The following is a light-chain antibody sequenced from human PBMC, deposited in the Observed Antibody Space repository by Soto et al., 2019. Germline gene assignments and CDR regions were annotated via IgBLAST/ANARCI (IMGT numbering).Light chain of an antibody. CDR1: QSVRSSY. CDR3: QQYSSPPAT. V-gene: IGKV3-20*01. CDR2: GAS. Sequence: ETVLMQSPGTLSLSPGERATLSCRASQSVRSSYLAWYQQKPGQTPRLLIYGASSRATGIPDRFSGSGSGTDFTLTISRLEPEDFAVYFCQQYSSPPATFGQGTKVEIK. J-gene: IGKJ1*01.